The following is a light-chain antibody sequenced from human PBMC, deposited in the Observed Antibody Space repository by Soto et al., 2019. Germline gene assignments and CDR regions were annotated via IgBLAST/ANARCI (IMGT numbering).Light chain of an antibody. CDR2: DVS. CDR1: SSDVGDYTY. V-gene: IGLV2-14*01. CDR3: SSYTTSNSLAVV. J-gene: IGLJ2*01. Sequence: QSVLTQPASVSGSPGQSITISCTGTSSDVGDYTYVSWYQQHPGKAPKLMIYDVSNRPSGVSNRFSGSKSGNTASLTISGLQAEDEADYYCSSYTTSNSLAVVFGGGTKVTVL.